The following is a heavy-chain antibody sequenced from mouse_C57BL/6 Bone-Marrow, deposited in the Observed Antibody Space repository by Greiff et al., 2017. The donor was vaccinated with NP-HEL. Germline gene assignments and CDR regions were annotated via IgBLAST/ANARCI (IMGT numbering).Heavy chain of an antibody. CDR2: INPNNGGT. V-gene: IGHV1-18*01. Sequence: EVQLQQSGPELVKPGASVKIPCKASGYTFTDYNMDWVKQSHGKSLEWIGDINPNNGGTSYNQKFKGKATLTVDKSSSTAYMELRSLTSEDTAVYYCARVSHYGSSYGYVDVWGTGTTVTVSS. CDR3: ARVSHYGSSYGYVDV. D-gene: IGHD1-1*01. J-gene: IGHJ1*03. CDR1: GYTFTDYN.